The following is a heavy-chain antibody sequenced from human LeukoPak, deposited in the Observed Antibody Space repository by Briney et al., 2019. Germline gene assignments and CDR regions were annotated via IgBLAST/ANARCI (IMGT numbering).Heavy chain of an antibody. V-gene: IGHV4-61*01. CDR2: IHYSGSS. CDR3: ARGAAATY. CDR1: GGSISSGPYY. Sequence: SETLSLTCTVSGGSISSGPYYWSWIRQPPGKGPEWIGYIHYSGSSNYNPSLKSRVTISLDTSKNQFSLKLSSVTAADTAVYYCARGAAATYWGQGTLVTVSS. D-gene: IGHD6-13*01. J-gene: IGHJ4*02.